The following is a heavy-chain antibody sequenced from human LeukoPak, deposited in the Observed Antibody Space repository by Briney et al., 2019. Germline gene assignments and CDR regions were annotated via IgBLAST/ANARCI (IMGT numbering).Heavy chain of an antibody. V-gene: IGHV4-59*01. D-gene: IGHD6-13*01. CDR3: ARARCSICSFDY. CDR1: GGSISSYY. Sequence: SETLSIPCTVSGGSISSYYWSWIRQPPGKGLEWIGYIYYSGSTNYNPSLKSRVTISVDTSKNQFSLKLSSVTAADTAVYYCARARCSICSFDYWGQRTLVTVSS. J-gene: IGHJ4*02. CDR2: IYYSGST.